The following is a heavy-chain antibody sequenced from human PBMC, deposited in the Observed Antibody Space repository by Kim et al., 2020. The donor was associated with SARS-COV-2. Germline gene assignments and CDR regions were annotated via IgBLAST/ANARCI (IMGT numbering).Heavy chain of an antibody. CDR3: ARDGLGYDYGDDHPFDY. J-gene: IGHJ4*02. D-gene: IGHD4-17*01. V-gene: IGHV4-31*02. Sequence: HKRRVTISVDTSKNQVSMKLSSVTAADKAVYYCARDGLGYDYGDDHPFDYWGQGTLVTVSS.